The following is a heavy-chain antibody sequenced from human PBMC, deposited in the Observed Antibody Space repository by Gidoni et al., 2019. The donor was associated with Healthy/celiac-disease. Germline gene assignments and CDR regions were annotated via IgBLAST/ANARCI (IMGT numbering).Heavy chain of an antibody. CDR2: IYPSGST. CDR3: AVAGVFGEPFDY. D-gene: IGHD3-3*01. V-gene: IGHV4-4*07. CDR1: GGSISGYY. Sequence: QVQLPESGPGLVEPSATLSPTATRSGGSISGYYWSWILQPAGRGLECIVRIYPSGSTTYNPSLSHRLTMSVDTSKNPFSLKLSSVSAADTAVYYCAVAGVFGEPFDYRGPGPLVPVPS. J-gene: IGHJ4*02.